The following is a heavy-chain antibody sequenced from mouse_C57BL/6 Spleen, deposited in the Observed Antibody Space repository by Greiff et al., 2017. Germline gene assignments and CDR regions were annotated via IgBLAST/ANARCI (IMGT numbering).Heavy chain of an antibody. J-gene: IGHJ2*01. CDR2: IYPGDGDT. D-gene: IGHD2-2*01. CDR3: ARWGLENYFDY. CDR1: GYAFSSYW. Sequence: VHLVESGAELVKPGASVKISCKASGYAFSSYWMNWVKQRPGKGLEWIGQIYPGDGDTNYNGKFKGKATLTADKSSSTAYMQLSSLTSEDSAVYFCARWGLENYFDYWGQGTTLTVSS. V-gene: IGHV1-80*01.